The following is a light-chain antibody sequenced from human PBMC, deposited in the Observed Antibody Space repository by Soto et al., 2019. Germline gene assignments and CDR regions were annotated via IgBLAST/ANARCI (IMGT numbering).Light chain of an antibody. CDR2: GVS. J-gene: IGKJ4*01. V-gene: IGKV3D-15*01. CDR1: QSVRSH. Sequence: EIVLTQSPATLSLSPGETATLSCRASQSVRSHLAWFQQKPGQAPRLLMYGVSTRATGMPARFSGGGSGTDFTLTISRLEPEDFAVYYCQQFSSYPLTFGGGTKVDIK. CDR3: QQFSSYPLT.